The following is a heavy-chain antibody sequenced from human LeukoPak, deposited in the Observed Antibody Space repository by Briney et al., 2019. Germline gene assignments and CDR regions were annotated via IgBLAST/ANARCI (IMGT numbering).Heavy chain of an antibody. CDR2: IYYSGST. CDR3: ARGGYSYGIDY. D-gene: IGHD5-18*01. CDR1: GGSISSYY. J-gene: IGHJ4*02. Sequence: SETLSPTCTVSGGSISSYYWSWIRQPPGKGLEWIGYIYYSGSTNYNPSLKGRVTISVDTSKNQFSLKLSSVTAADTAVYYCARGGYSYGIDYWGQGTLVTVSS. V-gene: IGHV4-59*01.